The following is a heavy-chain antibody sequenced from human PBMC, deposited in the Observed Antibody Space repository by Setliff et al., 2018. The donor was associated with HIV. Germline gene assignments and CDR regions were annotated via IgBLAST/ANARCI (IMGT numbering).Heavy chain of an antibody. J-gene: IGHJ5*02. D-gene: IGHD3-22*01. CDR1: DDSFTNYD. CDR2: ISSTGTT. Sequence: SETLSLTCVVSDDSFTNYDWTWIRQSPGKALQWIGSISSTGTTNYSPSLRSRVTISIETSNTRFSLKLTSVTATDTAVYYCARHVVVVITVPNWFDPWGQGTLVTVSS. V-gene: IGHV4-59*08. CDR3: ARHVVVVITVPNWFDP.